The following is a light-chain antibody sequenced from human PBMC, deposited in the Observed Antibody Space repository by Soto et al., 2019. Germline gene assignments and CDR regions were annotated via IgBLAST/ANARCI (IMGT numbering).Light chain of an antibody. Sequence: QSVLTQPPSVSGAPGQRVTLSCTGSSSNIGAGYDVHWYQQVPGRPPKVLIYGNTNRPSGVPDRFSGSKSGTSASLAITGLQADDEANYYYQSYDISLSSLVFGEGTKLTVL. J-gene: IGLJ3*02. V-gene: IGLV1-40*01. CDR3: QSYDISLSSLV. CDR2: GNT. CDR1: SSNIGAGYD.